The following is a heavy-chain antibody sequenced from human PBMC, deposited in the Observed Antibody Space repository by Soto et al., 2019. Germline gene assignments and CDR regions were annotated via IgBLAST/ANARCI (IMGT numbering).Heavy chain of an antibody. V-gene: IGHV3-53*01. CDR1: GFTVSSNY. D-gene: IGHD1-20*01. CDR3: ARGFAYNWNDHPYYFDY. J-gene: IGHJ4*02. Sequence: HPGGSLRLSCAASGFTVSSNYMSWVRQAPGKGLEWVSVIYSGGSTYYADSVKGRFTISRDNSKNTLYLQMNSLRAEDTAVYYCARGFAYNWNDHPYYFDYWGQGTLVTVSS. CDR2: IYSGGST.